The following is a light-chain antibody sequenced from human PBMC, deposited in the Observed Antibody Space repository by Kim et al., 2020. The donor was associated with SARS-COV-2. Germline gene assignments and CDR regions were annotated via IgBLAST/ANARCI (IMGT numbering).Light chain of an antibody. CDR2: DAS. CDR3: QHYSNLPLT. Sequence: DIQMTQSPSSLSASIGDRVTITCQASQGISKNLNWYQQKPGKAPKVLMYDASKLATGVPSRFSGGGSGTDFTFTISSLQPEDIATYYCQHYSNLPLTFGGGTKVEI. CDR1: QGISKN. J-gene: IGKJ4*01. V-gene: IGKV1-33*01.